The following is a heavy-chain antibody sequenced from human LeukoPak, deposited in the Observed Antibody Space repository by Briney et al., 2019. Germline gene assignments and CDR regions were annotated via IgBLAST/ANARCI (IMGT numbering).Heavy chain of an antibody. CDR3: ARDVEMATIGRFDY. V-gene: IGHV3-74*01. CDR1: GFTFSSYW. D-gene: IGHD5-24*01. J-gene: IGHJ4*02. Sequence: GGSLRLSCAASGFTFSSYWMHWVRQAPGKGLVWVSRINTDGSSTSYADSVKGRFTISRDNAKNSLYLQMNSLRAEDTAVYYCARDVEMATIGRFDYWGQGTLVTVSS. CDR2: INTDGSST.